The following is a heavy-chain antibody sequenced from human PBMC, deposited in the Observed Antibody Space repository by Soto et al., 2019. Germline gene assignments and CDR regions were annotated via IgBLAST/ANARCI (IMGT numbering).Heavy chain of an antibody. J-gene: IGHJ4*02. CDR2: ISGSTGST. Sequence: PGGSLRLSCAVSGFTFSNYAMSWVRQAPGKGLEWVSVISGSTGSTYYADSVKGRFTISRDNSKNTLYLQMNSLRAEDTAVYYCAKDGKKYDILTGYSYYYSVYFDYWGQGTLVTVSS. V-gene: IGHV3-23*01. CDR3: AKDGKKYDILTGYSYYYSVYFDY. D-gene: IGHD3-9*01. CDR1: GFTFSNYA.